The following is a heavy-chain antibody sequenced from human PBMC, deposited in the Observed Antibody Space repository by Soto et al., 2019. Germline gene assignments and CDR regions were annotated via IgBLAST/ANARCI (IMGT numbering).Heavy chain of an antibody. J-gene: IGHJ6*02. Sequence: QVQLVQSVSEVKKPGSSVKVSCKASAGTFSSYAITWVRQAPGQGLEWMGRIISIFGTANYNQKFQGRVTITADESTSTAYMELSSLRSEDTAVYYCARNEYSTTFYYYGMDVWGQGTTVTVSS. D-gene: IGHD6-6*01. CDR2: IISIFGTA. V-gene: IGHV1-69*01. CDR1: AGTFSSYA. CDR3: ARNEYSTTFYYYGMDV.